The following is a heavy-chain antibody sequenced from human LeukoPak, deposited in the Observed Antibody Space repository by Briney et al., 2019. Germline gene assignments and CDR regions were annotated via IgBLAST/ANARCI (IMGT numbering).Heavy chain of an antibody. D-gene: IGHD3-10*01. J-gene: IGHJ6*02. CDR1: GGSISSSNW. CDR2: IYHSGST. CDR3: ARDWGGSGSHYYYYGMDV. Sequence: SETLSLTCAVSGGSISSSNWWSWVRQPPGKGLEWIGEIYHSGSTNYNPSLKSRVTISVDKSKNQFSLKLSSVTAADTAVYYCARDWGGSGSHYYYYGMDVWGQGTTVTVSS. V-gene: IGHV4-4*02.